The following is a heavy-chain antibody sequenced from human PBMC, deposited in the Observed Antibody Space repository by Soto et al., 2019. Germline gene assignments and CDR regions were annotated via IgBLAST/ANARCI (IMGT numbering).Heavy chain of an antibody. CDR1: GFTFTSYA. CDR2: MSGNAENT. CDR3: ARHSLYGVVRNFDY. J-gene: IGHJ4*02. D-gene: IGHD3-3*01. Sequence: LRLSCVASGFTFTSYAMSWVRQAPGKGLEWVSAMSGNAENTYYADSVKGRFTVSRDSAKNMLYLYLNSLRAEDTAVYYCARHSLYGVVRNFDYWGQGTLVTVSS. V-gene: IGHV3-23*01.